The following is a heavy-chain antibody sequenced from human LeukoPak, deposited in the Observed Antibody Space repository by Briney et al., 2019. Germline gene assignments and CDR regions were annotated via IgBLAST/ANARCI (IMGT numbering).Heavy chain of an antibody. CDR2: INTNTGNP. CDR3: ARGGGWYRRDAFDI. D-gene: IGHD6-19*01. CDR1: GYTFTSYA. V-gene: IGHV7-4-1*02. Sequence: GASVKVSCKASGYTFTSYAMNWVRQAPGQGLEWMGWINTNTGNPTYAQGFTGRFVFSLDTSVSTAYLQISSLKAEDTAVYYCARGGGWYRRDAFDIWGQGTMVTVSS. J-gene: IGHJ3*02.